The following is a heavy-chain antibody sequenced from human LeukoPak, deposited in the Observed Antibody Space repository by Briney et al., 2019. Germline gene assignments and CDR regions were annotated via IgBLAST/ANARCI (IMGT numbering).Heavy chain of an antibody. CDR2: ISYDGSNK. J-gene: IGHJ4*02. Sequence: PGGFLRLSCAASGFTFSSYAMHWVRQAPGKGLEWVAVISYDGSNKYYADSVKGRFTISRDNSKNTPYLQMNSLRAEDTAVYYCAREGPRGNSQFDYWGQGTLVTVSS. D-gene: IGHD4-23*01. CDR3: AREGPRGNSQFDY. V-gene: IGHV3-30-3*01. CDR1: GFTFSSYA.